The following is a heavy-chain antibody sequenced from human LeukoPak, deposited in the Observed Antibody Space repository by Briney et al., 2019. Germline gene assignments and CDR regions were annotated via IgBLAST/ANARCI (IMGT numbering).Heavy chain of an antibody. V-gene: IGHV4-59*01. CDR3: ARVSVLRYFDLDV. D-gene: IGHD3-9*01. Sequence: SETLSLTCTVSGGSISSYYWSWIRQPPGKGLELMGYIYHSGSTNYNPSLTSRVTISVDTSKNQFSLKLSSVTAADTAVYYCARVSVLRYFDLDVRGKGTTVTISS. CDR1: GGSISSYY. J-gene: IGHJ6*04. CDR2: IYHSGST.